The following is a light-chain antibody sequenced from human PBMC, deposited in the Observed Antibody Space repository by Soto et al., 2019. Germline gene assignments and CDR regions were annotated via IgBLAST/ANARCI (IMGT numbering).Light chain of an antibody. CDR1: QSVNIY. J-gene: IGKJ2*01. Sequence: EIVLTQSPGTLSLSPGDRATLSCRASQSVNIYFAWYQQKPGQAPRLLTFNPSRRATGIPDRFSGSGSGTDFTLIISRLEPEDFAMYYCQQYGHPLHTFGQGTKLDIK. CDR2: NPS. V-gene: IGKV3-20*01. CDR3: QQYGHPLHT.